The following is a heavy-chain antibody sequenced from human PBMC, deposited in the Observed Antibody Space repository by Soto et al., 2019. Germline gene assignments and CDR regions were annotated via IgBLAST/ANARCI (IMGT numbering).Heavy chain of an antibody. V-gene: IGHV3-15*01. Sequence: EVQLLESGGGLVKPGGSLRLSCAASGFTFSNAWMSWVRQAPGKGLEWVGRIKSKTDGGTTDYAAPVKGRFTISRDDSKNTLYLQMNSLKTEDTAVYYCTTGLWFGEFYLDYWGQGTLVTVSS. D-gene: IGHD3-10*01. J-gene: IGHJ4*02. CDR1: GFTFSNAW. CDR2: IKSKTDGGTT. CDR3: TTGLWFGEFYLDY.